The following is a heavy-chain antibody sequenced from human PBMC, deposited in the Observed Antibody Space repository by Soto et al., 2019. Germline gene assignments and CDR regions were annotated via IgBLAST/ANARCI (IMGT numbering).Heavy chain of an antibody. CDR1: GFTFSSYD. CDR3: ERGRIAAAGSPYFDY. CDR2: IGTAGDT. J-gene: IGHJ4*02. D-gene: IGHD6-13*01. V-gene: IGHV3-13*01. Sequence: PGGSLRLSCAASGFTFSSYDMHWVRQATGKGLEWVSAIGTAGDTHYPGSVKGRFTISRENAKNSLYLQMNSLRAEDTAVYYCERGRIAAAGSPYFDYWGQGTLVTSPQ.